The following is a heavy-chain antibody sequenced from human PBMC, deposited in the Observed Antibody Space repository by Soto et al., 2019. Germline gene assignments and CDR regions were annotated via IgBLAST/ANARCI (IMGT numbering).Heavy chain of an antibody. CDR3: ARDRERDAFDI. CDR2: INPNSGGT. V-gene: IGHV1-2*04. J-gene: IGHJ3*02. Sequence: ASVKVSCKASGYTFTGYYMHWVRQAPGQGLEWMGWINPNSGGTNYAQKFQGWVTMTRDTSISTAYMELSRLRSDDTAVYHCARDRERDAFDIWGQGTMVTVSS. CDR1: GYTFTGYY. D-gene: IGHD1-26*01.